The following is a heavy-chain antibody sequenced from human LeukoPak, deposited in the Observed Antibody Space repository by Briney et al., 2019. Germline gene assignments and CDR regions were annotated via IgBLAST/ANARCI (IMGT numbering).Heavy chain of an antibody. CDR3: ARGQVPAAIPHRYYYYMDV. CDR1: GGSISSYY. V-gene: IGHV4-59*01. Sequence: SETLSLTCTVSGGSISSYYWSWIRQPPGKGLEWIGYIYYSGSTNCNPSLKSRVTISVDTSKNQFSLKLSSVTAADTAVYYCARGQVPAAIPHRYYYYMDVWGKGTTVTVSS. J-gene: IGHJ6*03. CDR2: IYYSGST. D-gene: IGHD2-2*02.